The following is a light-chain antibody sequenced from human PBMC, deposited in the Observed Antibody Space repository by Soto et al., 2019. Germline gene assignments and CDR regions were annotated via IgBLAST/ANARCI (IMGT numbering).Light chain of an antibody. Sequence: QSALTQPASVSGSPGQSITISCTGTSSDVGGYNYVSWYQQHPGKAPKLMIYDVSNRPSGVSNRFSGSKSGNTASLPISGLQAEDEADYYCSSYTSSSPHVVFGGGTKLTV. J-gene: IGLJ2*01. CDR2: DVS. CDR1: SSDVGGYNY. CDR3: SSYTSSSPHVV. V-gene: IGLV2-14*01.